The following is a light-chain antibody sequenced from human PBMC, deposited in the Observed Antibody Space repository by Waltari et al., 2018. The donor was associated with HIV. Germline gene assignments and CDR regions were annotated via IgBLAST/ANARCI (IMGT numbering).Light chain of an antibody. CDR2: AAS. J-gene: IGKJ3*01. Sequence: DIQMTQSPSSLSASIGDRVTITCRASQTIYHYLNWYQHEPGKPPKLLIYAASTLQSGVPSRFSASGSGTDFTLTINKLQPEDFATYYCQQSSDLPSTFGPGTKVDLK. V-gene: IGKV1-39*01. CDR1: QTIYHY. CDR3: QQSSDLPST.